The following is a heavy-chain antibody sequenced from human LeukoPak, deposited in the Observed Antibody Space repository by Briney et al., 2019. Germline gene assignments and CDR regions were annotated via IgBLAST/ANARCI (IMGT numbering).Heavy chain of an antibody. D-gene: IGHD5-18*01. V-gene: IGHV1-2*02. CDR3: GTVLSSGYSYGDFDY. J-gene: IGHJ4*02. CDR2: INPNSGGT. Sequence: ASVKVSCKASGYTFTSYYMHWVRQAPGQGLEWMGWINPNSGGTNYAQKFQGRVTMTRDTSISTAYMELSRLRSDDTAVYYCGTVLSSGYSYGDFDYWGQGTLVTVSS. CDR1: GYTFTSYY.